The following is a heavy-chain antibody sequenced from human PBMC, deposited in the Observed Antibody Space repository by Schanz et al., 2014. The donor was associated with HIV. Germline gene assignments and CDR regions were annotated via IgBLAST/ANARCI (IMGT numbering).Heavy chain of an antibody. D-gene: IGHD3-9*01. Sequence: QVQLQQWGAGLLKPSETLSLTCAVYGGSFGGYYWSRIRQSPGKGLQWIGEMNDSGSSDYNPSLKSRVTISVDTSKNQFSLKLSSVTAADTAVYYCARDHITIFLDPWGQGTLVTVSS. J-gene: IGHJ5*02. CDR2: MNDSGSS. CDR3: ARDHITIFLDP. CDR1: GGSFGGYY. V-gene: IGHV4-34*01.